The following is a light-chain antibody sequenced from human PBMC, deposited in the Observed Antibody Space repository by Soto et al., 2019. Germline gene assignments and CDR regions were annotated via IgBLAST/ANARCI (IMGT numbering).Light chain of an antibody. CDR3: SSYTSSRTLV. J-gene: IGLJ1*01. CDR2: EVS. CDR1: SSDVGGYNY. V-gene: IGLV2-14*01. Sequence: QSALTQPASVSGSPGQSITISCTGTSSDVGGYNYVSWYQQHPDKAPKLMIYEVSNRPSGVSNRFSGSKSGNTASLTISGLQAEDEADYYCSSYTSSRTLVFGSGTKVTVL.